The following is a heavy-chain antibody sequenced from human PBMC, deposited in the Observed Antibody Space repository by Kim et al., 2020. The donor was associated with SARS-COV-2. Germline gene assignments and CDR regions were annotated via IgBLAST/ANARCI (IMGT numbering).Heavy chain of an antibody. Sequence: SVKVSCKASGGTFSSYAISWVRQAPGQGLEWMGGIIPIFGTANYAQKFQGRVTITADESTSTAYMELSSLRSEDTAVYYCASTEAYCGGDCYSKGVDYWGQGTLVTVSS. D-gene: IGHD2-21*02. CDR3: ASTEAYCGGDCYSKGVDY. CDR2: IIPIFGTA. V-gene: IGHV1-69*13. CDR1: GGTFSSYA. J-gene: IGHJ4*02.